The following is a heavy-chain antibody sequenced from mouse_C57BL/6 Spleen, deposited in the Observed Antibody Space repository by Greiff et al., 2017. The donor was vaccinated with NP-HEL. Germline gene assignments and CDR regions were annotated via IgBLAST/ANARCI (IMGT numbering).Heavy chain of an antibody. V-gene: IGHV1-59*01. CDR3: ASPYYGNYVYAMDY. J-gene: IGHJ4*01. CDR1: GYTFTSYW. D-gene: IGHD2-10*01. Sequence: VQLQQPGAELVRPGTSVKLSCKASGYTFTSYWMHWVKQRPGQGLEWIGVIDLSDSYTNYNQKFKGKATLTVDTSSSTAYMQLSSLTSEDSAVYYCASPYYGNYVYAMDYWGQGTSVTVSS. CDR2: IDLSDSYT.